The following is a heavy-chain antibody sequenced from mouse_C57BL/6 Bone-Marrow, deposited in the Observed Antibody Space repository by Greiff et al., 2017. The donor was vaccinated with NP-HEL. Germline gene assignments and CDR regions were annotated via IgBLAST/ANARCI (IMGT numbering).Heavy chain of an antibody. CDR2: IDPNSGGT. J-gene: IGHJ2*01. CDR1: GYTFTSYW. V-gene: IGHV1-62-3*01. CDR3: ARGGYLLWLRRHYYFDY. D-gene: IGHD2-2*01. Sequence: QVQLQQPGAELVKPGASVKLSCKASGYTFTSYWMHWVKQRPGRGLEWIGRIDPNSGGTKYNEKFKGKATLTVDKSSSTAYMQLSSLTSEDSAVYYCARGGYLLWLRRHYYFDYWGQGTTLTVSS.